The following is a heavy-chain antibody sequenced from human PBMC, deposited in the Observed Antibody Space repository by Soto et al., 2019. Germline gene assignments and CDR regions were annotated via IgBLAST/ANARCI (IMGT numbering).Heavy chain of an antibody. Sequence: QVQLVESGGGVVQPGRSLRLSCAASGFTFSSYGMHWVRQAPGKGLEWVAGIWYDGSNKYYADSVKGRFTISRDNSKNTLYLQMNSLRAEDTAVYYCARDGQSSISFDYWGQGTLVTVSS. D-gene: IGHD6-13*01. V-gene: IGHV3-33*01. CDR3: ARDGQSSISFDY. CDR2: IWYDGSNK. CDR1: GFTFSSYG. J-gene: IGHJ4*02.